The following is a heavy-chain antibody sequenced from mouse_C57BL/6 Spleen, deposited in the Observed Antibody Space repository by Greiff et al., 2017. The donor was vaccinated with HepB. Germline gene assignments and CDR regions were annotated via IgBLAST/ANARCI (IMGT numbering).Heavy chain of an antibody. D-gene: IGHD2-3*01. CDR2: IHPNSGST. V-gene: IGHV1-64*01. J-gene: IGHJ1*03. CDR1: GYTFTSYW. Sequence: QVQLQQPGAELVKPGASVKLSCKASGYTFTSYWMHWVKQRPGQGLEWIGMIHPNSGSTNYNEKFKSKATLTVDKSSSTAYMQLSSLTSEDSAVYYCARVGNDGYFWYFDVWGTGTTVTVSS. CDR3: ARVGNDGYFWYFDV.